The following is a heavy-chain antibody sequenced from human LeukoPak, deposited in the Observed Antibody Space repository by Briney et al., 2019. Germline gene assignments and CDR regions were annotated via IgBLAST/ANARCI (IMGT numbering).Heavy chain of an antibody. J-gene: IGHJ4*02. CDR2: ISHDAKND. CDR3: AKDRPPVPLDH. D-gene: IGHD6-6*01. Sequence: GGSLRLSCAASGFTVGSNYMSWVRQAPGKGLEWVAVISHDAKNDYFADSVKGRFTISRDNSKNTLYLQMNSLEPGDTAVYYCAKDRPPVPLDHWGQGILVTVSS. CDR1: GFTVGSNY. V-gene: IGHV3-30*18.